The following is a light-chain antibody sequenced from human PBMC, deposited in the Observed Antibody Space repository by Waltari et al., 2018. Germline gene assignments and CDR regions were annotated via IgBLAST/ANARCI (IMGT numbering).Light chain of an antibody. Sequence: QSVLTQPPSASGTPGQRVTISCSGSTSNIGGNSVNWYRRSPGTAPKPLIFGNNQRPSGVPDRFSGSKSGTSASLAISGLQSEDEAHYYCAAWDDGLNGWVFGGGTKLTVL. CDR1: TSNIGGNS. J-gene: IGLJ3*02. V-gene: IGLV1-44*01. CDR2: GNN. CDR3: AAWDDGLNGWV.